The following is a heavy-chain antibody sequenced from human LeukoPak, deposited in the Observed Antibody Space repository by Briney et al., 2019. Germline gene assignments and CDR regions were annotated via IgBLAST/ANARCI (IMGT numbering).Heavy chain of an antibody. CDR3: AKVSGGNSDAFDI. Sequence: HPGGSLRLSCAASGFTFSNYGISWVRQAPGKELEWVSAISGSSGSAYYADSVKGRFTISRDNSKNTLYLQMNSLRAGDTAVYYCAKVSGGNSDAFDIWGRGTMVTVSS. D-gene: IGHD4-23*01. CDR2: ISGSSGSA. J-gene: IGHJ3*02. V-gene: IGHV3-23*01. CDR1: GFTFSNYG.